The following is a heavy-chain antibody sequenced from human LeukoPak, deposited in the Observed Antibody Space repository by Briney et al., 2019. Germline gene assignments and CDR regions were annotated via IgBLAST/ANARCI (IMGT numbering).Heavy chain of an antibody. CDR1: GFTFSSYA. CDR3: ASFGDYYDSRPIDY. J-gene: IGHJ4*02. CDR2: ISYDGSNK. D-gene: IGHD3-22*01. V-gene: IGHV3-30-3*01. Sequence: PGGSLRLSCAASGFTFSSYAMHWVRRAPGKGLEWVAVISYDGSNKYYADSVKGRFTISRDNSKNTLYLQMNSLRAEDTAVYYCASFGDYYDSRPIDYWGQGTLVTVSS.